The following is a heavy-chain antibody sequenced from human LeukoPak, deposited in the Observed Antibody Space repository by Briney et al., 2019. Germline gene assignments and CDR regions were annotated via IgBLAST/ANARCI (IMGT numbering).Heavy chain of an antibody. CDR1: GGSISSGDYY. V-gene: IGHV4-30-4*01. Sequence: SQTLSLTCTVSGGSISSGDYYWSWIRQPPGKGLEWIGYIYYSGSTYYNPSLKSRVSISVDTSKNQFSLKLNSVTAADTAVYYCAGMDSSSGYGMDVWGQGTTVTVSS. J-gene: IGHJ6*02. CDR3: AGMDSSSGYGMDV. D-gene: IGHD6-6*01. CDR2: IYYSGST.